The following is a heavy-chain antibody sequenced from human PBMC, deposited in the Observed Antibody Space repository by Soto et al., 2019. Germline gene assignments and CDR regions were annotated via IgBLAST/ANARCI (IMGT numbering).Heavy chain of an antibody. D-gene: IGHD4-17*01. J-gene: IGHJ4*02. CDR3: ANYPTTVTSDY. CDR2: IHYNGNT. Sequence: SETLSLTCTVSGDSISAYSWSWVRQPPGKGLEWIGNIHYNGNTKYNPSLKSRVTMSVDTSKNQFSLKLSSVTAADTAVYYCANYPTTVTSDYWGQGTLVTVSS. V-gene: IGHV4-59*01. CDR1: GDSISAYS.